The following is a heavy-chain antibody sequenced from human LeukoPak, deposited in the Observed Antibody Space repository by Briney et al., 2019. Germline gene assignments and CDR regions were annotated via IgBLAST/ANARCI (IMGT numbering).Heavy chain of an antibody. CDR3: ARVIGYCSSTSCFGYFDY. J-gene: IGHJ4*02. CDR1: GGSISSYY. V-gene: IGHV4-59*08. Sequence: SETLSLTCTVSGGSISSYYWSWIRQPPGKGLELIGYIYYSGNTNYNPSLKSRVTISIDTSKNQLSLKLSSVTAADTAVYYCARVIGYCSSTSCFGYFDYWGQGTLVTVSS. CDR2: IYYSGNT. D-gene: IGHD2-2*01.